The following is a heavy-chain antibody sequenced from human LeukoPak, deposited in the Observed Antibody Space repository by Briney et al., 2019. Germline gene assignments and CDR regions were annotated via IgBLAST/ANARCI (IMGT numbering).Heavy chain of an antibody. V-gene: IGHV1-2*02. CDR2: INHNSGGT. J-gene: IGHJ3*02. D-gene: IGHD7-27*01. CDR1: GYTFTVYY. Sequence: ASVTVSCKASGYTFTVYYMHWVRQAPGQGREWMGWINHNSGGTNYAQNFQGRVTMTRDTSISTAYMELSRLRSDDTAVYYCARDGNWGSLRGAFDIWGQGTMVTVSS. CDR3: ARDGNWGSLRGAFDI.